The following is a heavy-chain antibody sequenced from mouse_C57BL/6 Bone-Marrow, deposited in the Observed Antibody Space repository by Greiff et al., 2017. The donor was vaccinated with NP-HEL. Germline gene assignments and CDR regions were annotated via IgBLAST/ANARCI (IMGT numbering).Heavy chain of an antibody. V-gene: IGHV1-18*01. CDR3: ARRSPLITTVVAPYYFDY. CDR2: INPNNGGT. CDR1: GYTFTDYN. D-gene: IGHD1-1*01. J-gene: IGHJ2*01. Sequence: VQLQQSGPELVKPGASVKIPCKASGYTFTDYNMDWVKQSHGKSLEWIGDINPNNGGTIYNQKFKGKATLTVDKSSSTAYMELRSLTSEDTAVYYCARRSPLITTVVAPYYFDYWGQGTTLTVSS.